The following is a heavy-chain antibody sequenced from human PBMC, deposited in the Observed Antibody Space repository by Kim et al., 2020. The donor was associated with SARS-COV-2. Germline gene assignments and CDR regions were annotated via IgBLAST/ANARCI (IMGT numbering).Heavy chain of an antibody. Sequence: GGSLRLSCAASGFTFSSYSMNWVCQAPGKGLERVSSISSSSSYISYADSVKGRFTISRDNAKNSLYLQMNSLRAEDTAVYYCASVAAAGPTVYYYYGMDVWGQGTTVTVSS. V-gene: IGHV3-21*01. CDR2: ISSSSSYI. CDR1: GFTFSSYS. D-gene: IGHD6-13*01. J-gene: IGHJ6*02. CDR3: ASVAAAGPTVYYYYGMDV.